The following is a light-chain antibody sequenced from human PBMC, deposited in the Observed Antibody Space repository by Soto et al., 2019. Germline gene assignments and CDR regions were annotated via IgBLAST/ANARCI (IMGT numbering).Light chain of an antibody. Sequence: EIVMTQSPATLSVSPGDRATLSCRASQSISRNLAWYQQIPGQAPRLLIYGASTRATDIPARFSGSGSGTEFTLTISSLQSEDFAVYHCQQYNDWPKTFGHGTKVEIK. CDR2: GAS. V-gene: IGKV3-15*01. J-gene: IGKJ1*01. CDR1: QSISRN. CDR3: QQYNDWPKT.